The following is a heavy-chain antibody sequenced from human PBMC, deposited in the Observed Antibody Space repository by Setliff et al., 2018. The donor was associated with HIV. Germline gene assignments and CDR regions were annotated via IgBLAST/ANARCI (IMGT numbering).Heavy chain of an antibody. Sequence: ASVKVSCKASGYTFTAYYIHWVRQAPGHELQLMGRIEPSSGGTNYIQKFQGRVTMTRDTSISTAYMDLSRLRSDDTAVYYCARRVPPIPSGDLDYWGQGTLVTVSS. D-gene: IGHD4-17*01. CDR1: GYTFTAYY. CDR2: IEPSSGGT. V-gene: IGHV1-2*06. CDR3: ARRVPPIPSGDLDY. J-gene: IGHJ4*02.